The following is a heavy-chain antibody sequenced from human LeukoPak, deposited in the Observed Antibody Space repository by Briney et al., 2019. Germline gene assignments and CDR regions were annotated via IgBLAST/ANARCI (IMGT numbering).Heavy chain of an antibody. CDR2: INHSGST. J-gene: IGHJ3*02. CDR3: ARGNPYDSSGYYRDAFDI. Sequence: SETLSLTCTVSGGSISSGTYYWDWIRQPPGKGLEWIGEINHSGSTNYNPSLKSRVTISVDTSKNQFSLKLSSVTAADTAVYYCARGNPYDSSGYYRDAFDIWGQGTMVTVSS. V-gene: IGHV4-39*07. D-gene: IGHD3-22*01. CDR1: GGSISSGTYY.